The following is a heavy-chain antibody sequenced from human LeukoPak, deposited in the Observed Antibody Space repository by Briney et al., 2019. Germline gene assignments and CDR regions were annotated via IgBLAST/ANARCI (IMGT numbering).Heavy chain of an antibody. V-gene: IGHV1-69*05. CDR2: IIPIFGTA. D-gene: IGHD1-26*01. Sequence: SVKVSCKASGYTFTSYGISWVRQAPGQGLEWMGGIIPIFGTANYAQKFQGRVTITTDESTSTAYMELSSLRSEDTAVYYCARDWGGSYPGYFDYWGQGTLVTVSS. CDR3: ARDWGGSYPGYFDY. CDR1: GYTFTSYG. J-gene: IGHJ4*02.